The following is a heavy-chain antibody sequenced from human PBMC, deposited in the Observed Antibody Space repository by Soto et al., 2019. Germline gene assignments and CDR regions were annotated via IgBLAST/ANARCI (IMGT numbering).Heavy chain of an antibody. V-gene: IGHV3-11*06. CDR1: GFTFSDYY. J-gene: IGHJ3*02. CDR2: ISSSSSYT. CDR3: AIEYSSSSNAFDI. Sequence: PVVSLRLSCAASGFTFSDYYMSWIRQAPGKGLEWVSYISSSSSYTNYADSVKGRFTISRDNAKNSLYLQMNSLRAEDTAVYYCAIEYSSSSNAFDIWGQGTMVTVSS. D-gene: IGHD6-6*01.